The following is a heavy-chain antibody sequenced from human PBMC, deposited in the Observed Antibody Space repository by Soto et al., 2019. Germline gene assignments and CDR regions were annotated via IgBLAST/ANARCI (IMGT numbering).Heavy chain of an antibody. J-gene: IGHJ6*02. V-gene: IGHV1-2*02. D-gene: IGHD6-13*01. Sequence: ASVKVSCKASGYTFTGYYMHWVRQAPGQGLEWMGWINPNSGGTNYAQKFQGRVTMTRDTSISTAYMELSRLRSDDTAVYYCARVVAYSSSFCMDVWGQGTTVTAP. CDR3: ARVVAYSSSFCMDV. CDR2: INPNSGGT. CDR1: GYTFTGYY.